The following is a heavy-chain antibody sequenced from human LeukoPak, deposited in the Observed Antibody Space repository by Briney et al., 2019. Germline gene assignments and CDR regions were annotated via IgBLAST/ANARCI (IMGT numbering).Heavy chain of an antibody. J-gene: IGHJ4*02. V-gene: IGHV3-48*02. CDR3: ARESRYCFDY. CDR1: GFTFSGYY. CDR2: ISSDSGTT. Sequence: GGSLRLSCAASGFTFSGYYMNWVRQAPAKGLEWVSYISSDSGTTHYADSVKGRFIISRDNAKNSLYLQMNSLRDEDTAVYYCARESRYCFDYWGQGTLVTVSS.